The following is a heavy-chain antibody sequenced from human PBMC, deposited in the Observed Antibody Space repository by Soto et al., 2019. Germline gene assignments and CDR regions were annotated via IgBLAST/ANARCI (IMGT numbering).Heavy chain of an antibody. J-gene: IGHJ6*02. CDR2: INHSGST. CDR3: ARVHDFWSGYGMDV. V-gene: IGHV4-34*01. CDR1: GGSFSGYY. Sequence: SETLSLACAVYGGSFSGYYWSWIRQPPGEGLEWIGEINHSGSTNYNPSLKSRVTISVDTSKNQFSLKLSSVTAADTAVYYCARVHDFWSGYGMDVWGQGTTVTVS. D-gene: IGHD3-3*01.